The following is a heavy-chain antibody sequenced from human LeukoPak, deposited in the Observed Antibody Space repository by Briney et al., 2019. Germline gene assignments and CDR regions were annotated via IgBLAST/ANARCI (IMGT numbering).Heavy chain of an antibody. CDR3: AKDGAGQWLVPPGWFDP. CDR2: ISSGGRRT. Sequence: PGGSLRLSSAASGFFFTSYAMTWVRQTPGKGREWVATISSGGRRTSYEDRVQGRFTISRDNSKETVYLQMDSLRDDDTAVYYCAKDGAGQWLVPPGWFDPWGQGTLVTVSS. J-gene: IGHJ5*02. D-gene: IGHD6-19*01. V-gene: IGHV3-23*01. CDR1: GFFFTSYA.